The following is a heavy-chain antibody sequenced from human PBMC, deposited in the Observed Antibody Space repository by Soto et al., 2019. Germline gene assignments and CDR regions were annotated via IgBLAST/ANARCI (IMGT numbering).Heavy chain of an antibody. CDR2: ISSSSSYI. D-gene: IGHD1-26*01. Sequence: EVQLVESGGGLVKPGGSLRLSCAASGFTFSSYSMNWVRQAPGKGLEWVSSISSSSSYIYYADSVKGRFTISRDNAKNSLYLQMNSLRAEDTAVYYCARGVGTGARRVYAFDIWGQGTMVTVSS. CDR1: GFTFSSYS. CDR3: ARGVGTGARRVYAFDI. V-gene: IGHV3-21*01. J-gene: IGHJ3*02.